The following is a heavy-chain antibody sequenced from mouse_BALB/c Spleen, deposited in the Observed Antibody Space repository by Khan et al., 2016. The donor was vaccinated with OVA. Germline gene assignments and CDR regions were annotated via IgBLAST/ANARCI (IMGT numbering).Heavy chain of an antibody. J-gene: IGHJ3*01. CDR2: IYPGSDNT. CDR1: GYTFTDYY. Sequence: QVQLQQSGAQLARPGASVKLSCKASGYTFTDYYINWMRQRPGQGLEWIGEIYPGSDNTYYNEKFKGRATLTVDKSSSTAYMEFSSLTSEDSAVEFCAREWAAWFPYWGQGTLVTVSA. CDR3: AREWAAWFPY. V-gene: IGHV1-77*01.